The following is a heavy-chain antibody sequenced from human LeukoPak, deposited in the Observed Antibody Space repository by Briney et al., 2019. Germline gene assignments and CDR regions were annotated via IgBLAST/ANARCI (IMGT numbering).Heavy chain of an antibody. CDR2: IYHSGST. V-gene: IGHV4-30-2*01. Sequence: PSQTLSLTCTVSGGSISSGGYYWSWIRQPPGKGLEWIGYIYHSGSTYYNPSLKSRVTISVDTSKNQFSLKLSSVTAADTAVYYCARGSGTVTYYYYGMDVWGQGTTVTVSS. CDR3: ARGSGTVTYYYYGMDV. D-gene: IGHD4-17*01. CDR1: GGSISSGGYY. J-gene: IGHJ6*02.